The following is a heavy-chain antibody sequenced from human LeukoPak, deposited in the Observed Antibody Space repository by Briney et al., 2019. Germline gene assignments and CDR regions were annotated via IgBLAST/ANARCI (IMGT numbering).Heavy chain of an antibody. CDR1: GYSITSGYY. V-gene: IGHV4-38-2*02. D-gene: IGHD3-10*01. J-gene: IGHJ6*03. CDR3: ARVEEGYGSGRRENYYYYYMDV. CDR2: IFHSGST. Sequence: PSETLSLTCTVSGYSITSGYYWGWIRQPPGKGLEWIGNIFHSGSTYYNPSLKSRVTISVDTSKNQFSLKLSSVTAADTAVYYCARVEEGYGSGRRENYYYYYMDVWGKGTTVTISS.